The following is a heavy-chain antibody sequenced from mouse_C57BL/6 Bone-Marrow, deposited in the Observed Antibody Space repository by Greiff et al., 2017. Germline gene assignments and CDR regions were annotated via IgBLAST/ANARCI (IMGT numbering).Heavy chain of an antibody. CDR3: ARGGDGYYAWFAY. Sequence: QVQLQQPGAELVKPGASVKLSCKASGYTFTSYWMHWVKQRPGPGLEWIGMIHPNSGSTNYNEKFKSKATLTVDKSSSTAYMQLSSLTSKDSAVYYCARGGDGYYAWFAYGGQGTLVTVSA. CDR2: IHPNSGST. CDR1: GYTFTSYW. D-gene: IGHD2-3*01. J-gene: IGHJ3*01. V-gene: IGHV1-64*01.